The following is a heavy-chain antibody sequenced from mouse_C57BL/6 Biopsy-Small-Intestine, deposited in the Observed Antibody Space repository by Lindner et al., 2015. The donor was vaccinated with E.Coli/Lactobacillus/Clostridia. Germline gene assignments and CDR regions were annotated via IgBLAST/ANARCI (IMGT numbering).Heavy chain of an antibody. D-gene: IGHD2-5*01. CDR1: GYTFTDYN. V-gene: IGHV1-22*01. Sequence: EVQLQESGPELVKPGASVKMSCKASGYTFTDYNMHWVKQSHGKSLEWIGYINPNNGGASYNQKFKGKATLTVNKSSSTAYMELRSLTSEDSAVYYCARNSNYWYFDVWGTGTTVTVSS. CDR3: ARNSNYWYFDV. J-gene: IGHJ1*03. CDR2: INPNNGGA.